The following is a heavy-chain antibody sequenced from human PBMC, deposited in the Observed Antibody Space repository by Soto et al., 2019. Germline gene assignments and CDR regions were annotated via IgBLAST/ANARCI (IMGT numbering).Heavy chain of an antibody. D-gene: IGHD4-17*01. J-gene: IGHJ6*01. V-gene: IGHV3-30*18. CDR3: AKEKMTTVTYYGMDV. CDR2: ISYDGSNK. Sequence: QVQLVESGGGVVQPGRSLRLSCAASGFTFSSYGMHWVRQAPGKGLEWVAVISYDGSNKYYADSVKGRFTISRDNSKNTLYLQMNSLRAEDTAVYYCAKEKMTTVTYYGMDVW. CDR1: GFTFSSYG.